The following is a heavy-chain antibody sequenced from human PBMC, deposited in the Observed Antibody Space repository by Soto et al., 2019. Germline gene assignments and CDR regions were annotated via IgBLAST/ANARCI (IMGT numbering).Heavy chain of an antibody. CDR3: ARACTSNNCYDVFDY. J-gene: IGHJ4*02. V-gene: IGHV4-4*07. CDR1: GGSISSYD. D-gene: IGHD2-2*01. CDR2: IYTSGCT. Sequence: SETLSLTCTVSGGSISSYDWSWIRQPAGKGLEWIGRIYTSGCTNYNPSLKSRGTMSVDTSKNQFSLKLSSVTAADTAVYYCARACTSNNCYDVFDYWGQRTQVTV.